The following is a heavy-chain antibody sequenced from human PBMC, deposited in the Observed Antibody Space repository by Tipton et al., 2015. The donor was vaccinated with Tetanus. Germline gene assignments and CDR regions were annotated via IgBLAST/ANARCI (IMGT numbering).Heavy chain of an antibody. CDR1: GGSVSSGSYY. J-gene: IGHJ1*01. V-gene: IGHV4-61*01. CDR2: FFYSGST. Sequence: TLSLTCTVSGGSVSSGSYYWSWIRQPPGKGLEWIGYFFYSGSTNYNPSLKSRVSMAVGTSKNQLSLKLSSVTSADTAVYYCARTSGYLYSSYWGQGTLVTVSS. D-gene: IGHD3-3*01. CDR3: ARTSGYLYSSY.